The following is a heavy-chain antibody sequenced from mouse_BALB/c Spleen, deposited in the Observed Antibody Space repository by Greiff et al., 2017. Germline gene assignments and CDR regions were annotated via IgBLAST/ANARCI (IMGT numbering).Heavy chain of an antibody. CDR1: GFSLTSYG. Sequence: VKLQQSGPGLVQPSQSLSITCTVSGFSLTSYGVPWVRQSPGKGLEWLGVIWSGGSTDYNAAFISRLSISKDNSKSQVFFKMNSLQANDTAIYDCARNKRGGLRDFDYWGQGTTLTVSS. D-gene: IGHD2-4*01. V-gene: IGHV2-2*02. J-gene: IGHJ2*01. CDR2: IWSGGST. CDR3: ARNKRGGLRDFDY.